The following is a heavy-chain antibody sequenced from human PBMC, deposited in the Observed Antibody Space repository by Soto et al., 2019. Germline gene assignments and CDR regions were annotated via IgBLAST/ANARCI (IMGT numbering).Heavy chain of an antibody. Sequence: SETLSLTCTVSGGSISSYYWSWIRQPPGKGLEWIGYIYYSGSTNYNPSLKSRVTISVDTSKNQFSLKLSSVTAADTAVYYCAREVPSIAVAGTRGGLGYWGQGTLVTVSS. CDR3: AREVPSIAVAGTRGGLGY. D-gene: IGHD6-19*01. CDR1: GGSISSYY. V-gene: IGHV4-59*01. J-gene: IGHJ4*02. CDR2: IYYSGST.